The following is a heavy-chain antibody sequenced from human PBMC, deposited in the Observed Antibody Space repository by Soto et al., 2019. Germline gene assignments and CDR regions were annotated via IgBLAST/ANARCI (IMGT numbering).Heavy chain of an antibody. CDR2: MFYSGLT. Sequence: PSETLSLTCSVSGYSVSISDYYWAWIRQPPGKGLEWIGSMFYSGLTYYNPSLKSRVTLSVDTSKNQFSVRLNSVTAADTAVYYCAQLSVSLSGPYGIHVWGQGTTVTVSS. CDR3: AQLSVSLSGPYGIHV. V-gene: IGHV4-39*01. CDR1: GYSVSISDYY. D-gene: IGHD2-15*01. J-gene: IGHJ6*02.